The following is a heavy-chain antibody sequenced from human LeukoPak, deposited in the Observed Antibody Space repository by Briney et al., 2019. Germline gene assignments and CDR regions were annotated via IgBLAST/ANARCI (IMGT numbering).Heavy chain of an antibody. D-gene: IGHD3-16*01. CDR2: IIPIFGTA. CDR3: ARALRINWYFDL. V-gene: IGHV1-69*13. Sequence: SVKVSCKASGGTFSSYAISWVRQAPGQGLEWMGGIIPIFGTASYAQKFQGRVTITADESTSTAYMELSSLRSEDTAVYYCARALRINWYFDLWGRGTLVTVSS. CDR1: GGTFSSYA. J-gene: IGHJ2*01.